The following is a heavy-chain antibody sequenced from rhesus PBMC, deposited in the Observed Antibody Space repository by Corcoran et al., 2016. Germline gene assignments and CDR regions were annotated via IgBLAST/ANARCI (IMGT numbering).Heavy chain of an antibody. V-gene: IGHV4-76*01. CDR2: IYGSSGST. Sequence: QVQLQESGPGVVKPSETLSLTCAVSGSSISSGYDWSGIRQPPGKGLAWSGYIYGSSGSTNYNPSLKNRVTMSKDTSKNQFSLKLSSVTAADTAVYYCAREYGSIFDYWGQGVLVTVSS. J-gene: IGHJ4*01. D-gene: IGHD4-29*01. CDR1: GSSISSGYD. CDR3: AREYGSIFDY.